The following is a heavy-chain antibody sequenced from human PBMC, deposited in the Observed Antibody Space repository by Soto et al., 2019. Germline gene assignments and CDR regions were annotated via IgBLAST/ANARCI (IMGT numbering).Heavy chain of an antibody. CDR2: ITTDGSST. Sequence: GGSLRLSCAASGFTFSSYCMHWVRQAPGKGLVWVSRITTDGSSTCYADSVKGRFTISRDNAKNTLYLQMNSLRAEDTAVYYCLRAGNNVSSGYYAPQSFDDWGQGT. V-gene: IGHV3-74*01. J-gene: IGHJ4*02. D-gene: IGHD3-22*01. CDR1: GFTFSSYC. CDR3: LRAGNNVSSGYYAPQSFDD.